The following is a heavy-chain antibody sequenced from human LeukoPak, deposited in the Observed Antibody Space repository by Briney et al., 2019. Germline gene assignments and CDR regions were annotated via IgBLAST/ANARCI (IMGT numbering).Heavy chain of an antibody. D-gene: IGHD4-17*01. J-gene: IGHJ4*02. CDR2: LNSDGSST. CDR3: ARGDYYGDYDVLSL. CDR1: GFTFSSYW. V-gene: IGHV3-74*01. Sequence: GGSLRLSCSASGFTFSSYWMHWVRQAPGKGLVWVSRLNSDGSSTSYADSVKGRFTISRDNAKNSLYLQMNSLRAEDTAVYYCARGDYYGDYDVLSLWGQGTLVTVSS.